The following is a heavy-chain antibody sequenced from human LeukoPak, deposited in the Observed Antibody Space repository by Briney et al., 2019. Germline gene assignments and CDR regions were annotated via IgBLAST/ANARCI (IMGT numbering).Heavy chain of an antibody. J-gene: IGHJ4*02. CDR2: ISAYNGNT. Sequence: GASVKVSCKASGYTFTSYGISWVRQAPGQGLEWMGWISAYNGNTNYAQKLQGRVTMTTDTSTSTAYMELRSLRSDDTAVYYCARDNHRPYGDYADDYWGQGTLVTVSS. CDR1: GYTFTSYG. D-gene: IGHD4-17*01. V-gene: IGHV1-18*01. CDR3: ARDNHRPYGDYADDY.